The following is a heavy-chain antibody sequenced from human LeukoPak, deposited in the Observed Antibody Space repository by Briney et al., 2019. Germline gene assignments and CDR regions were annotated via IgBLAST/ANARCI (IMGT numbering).Heavy chain of an antibody. Sequence: SETLSLTCTVSGDSISSYYWSWIRQPPGKGLEWIGYIYYSGDTDYNPSLKSRVTISVDTSKNRFSLKLRSVTAADTAVYYCARHVTISGPYDASDIWGQGTMVTVSP. J-gene: IGHJ3*02. D-gene: IGHD5-24*01. CDR3: ARHVTISGPYDASDI. CDR1: GDSISSYY. V-gene: IGHV4-59*08. CDR2: IYYSGDT.